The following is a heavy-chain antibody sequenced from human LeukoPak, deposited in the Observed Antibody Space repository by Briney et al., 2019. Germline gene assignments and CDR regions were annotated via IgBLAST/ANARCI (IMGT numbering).Heavy chain of an antibody. J-gene: IGHJ3*02. D-gene: IGHD3-22*01. CDR2: IIPIFGTA. CDR3: ARDRDYYDSSGPGDAFDI. V-gene: IGHV1-69*01. CDR1: GGTFSSYA. Sequence: GSSVKVSCKASGGTFSSYAISWVRQAPGQGLEWMGGIIPIFGTANYAQKFQGRVTITADESTSTAYMELRSLRSDDTAVYYCARDRDYYDSSGPGDAFDIWGQGTMVTVSS.